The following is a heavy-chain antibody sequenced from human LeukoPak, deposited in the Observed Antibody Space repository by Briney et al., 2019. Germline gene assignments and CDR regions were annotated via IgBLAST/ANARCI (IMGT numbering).Heavy chain of an antibody. CDR3: TRDYSYAMAV. Sequence: GVSLRLSCAASGFTFSSAWMHWVRQTPGKGLVWVSRINSDGSSTNYADSVKGRFTVSRDNAKNMVNLQMNSLRAEDTAIYYCTRDYSYAMAVWGQGTMVTVSS. D-gene: IGHD2-21*01. CDR2: INSDGSST. CDR1: GFTFSSAW. V-gene: IGHV3-74*01. J-gene: IGHJ6*02.